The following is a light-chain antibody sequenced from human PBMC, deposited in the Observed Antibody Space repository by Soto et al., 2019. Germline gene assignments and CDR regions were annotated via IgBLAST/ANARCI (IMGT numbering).Light chain of an antibody. CDR1: QSISSTY. Sequence: EIVLTQSPGTLSLSPGDRATLSCRASQSISSTYLAWYQQKPGQAPRLLIFGASNRVTGIPHRFSGSGSGTDFTLTINRLGPEDSAVYYCQQYGTSPPVAFGQGTKLKIK. CDR3: QQYGTSPPVA. CDR2: GAS. V-gene: IGKV3-20*01. J-gene: IGKJ2*01.